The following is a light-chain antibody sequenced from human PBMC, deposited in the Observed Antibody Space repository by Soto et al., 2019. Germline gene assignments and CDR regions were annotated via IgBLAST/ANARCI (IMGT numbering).Light chain of an antibody. V-gene: IGLV2-14*01. J-gene: IGLJ1*01. CDR1: SSDVGGYNY. CDR2: DVT. Sequence: QSALTQPASVSGSPGQSITISCTGTSSDVGGYNYVSWYQQHPGKAPKLIIFDVTNRPSGVSNRFSGSKSGNTASLTISGLQAEDEADYYCSSFTISSTYVFGTGTKVTVL. CDR3: SSFTISSTYV.